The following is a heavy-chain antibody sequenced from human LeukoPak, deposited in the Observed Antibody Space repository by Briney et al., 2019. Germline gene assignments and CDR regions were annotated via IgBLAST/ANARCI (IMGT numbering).Heavy chain of an antibody. CDR2: IHTSGGI. CDR3: AREVRGQLVRDYFDY. D-gene: IGHD6-6*01. J-gene: IGHJ4*02. Sequence: SETLSLTCTVSGGSISSGDYYWSWIRQPAGKGLEWIGRIHTSGGINYNPSLESRVTMSVDTSKNQFSLKLSSVTAADTAVYYCAREVRGQLVRDYFDYWGQGTLVTVSS. V-gene: IGHV4-61*02. CDR1: GGSISSGDYY.